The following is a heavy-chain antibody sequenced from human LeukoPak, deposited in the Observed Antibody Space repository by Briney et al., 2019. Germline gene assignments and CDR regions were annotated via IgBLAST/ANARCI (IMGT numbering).Heavy chain of an antibody. CDR2: LSSNGGST. CDR3: VKVGGGFYDY. CDR1: RFTFSTYA. J-gene: IGHJ4*02. D-gene: IGHD3-16*01. V-gene: IGHV3-64D*06. Sequence: GGSLRLSCSASRFTFSTYAMHWVRQAPGKGLEYVSALSSNGGSTYYADSVKGRFTISRDNSKNTLYLQMSSLRAEDTAVYYCVKVGGGFYDYWGQGTLVTVSS.